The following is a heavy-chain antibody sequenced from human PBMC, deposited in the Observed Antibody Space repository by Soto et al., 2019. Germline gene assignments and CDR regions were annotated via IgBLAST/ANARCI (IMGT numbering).Heavy chain of an antibody. V-gene: IGHV1-18*01. CDR3: ARGPSDYHDNSGNYFLYY. D-gene: IGHD3-22*01. Sequence: QVQLVQSGAEVKKPGASVKVSCKAFGYSFITYGVSWVRQAPGQGLDWMGWISTYNENTKYAERLQGRVTLTTDTTTSRAYMELRSLRSDDAAVYYCARGPSDYHDNSGNYFLYYSCQRTLATVAS. CDR2: ISTYNENT. CDR1: GYSFITYG. J-gene: IGHJ4*02.